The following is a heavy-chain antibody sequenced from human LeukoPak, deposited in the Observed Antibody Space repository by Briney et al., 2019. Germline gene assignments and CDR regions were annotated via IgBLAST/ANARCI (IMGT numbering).Heavy chain of an antibody. V-gene: IGHV3-23*01. J-gene: IGHJ4*02. Sequence: GGSLRLSCAASGFTFSSYAMSWVRQAPGKGLEWVSAISGSGGSTYYADSVKGRFTISRDNSKNTLYLQMNSLRAEDTAVYYCAKSEQWPVRVLSFDYWGQGTLVTVSS. CDR3: AKSEQWPVRVLSFDY. CDR2: ISGSGGST. CDR1: GFTFSSYA. D-gene: IGHD6-19*01.